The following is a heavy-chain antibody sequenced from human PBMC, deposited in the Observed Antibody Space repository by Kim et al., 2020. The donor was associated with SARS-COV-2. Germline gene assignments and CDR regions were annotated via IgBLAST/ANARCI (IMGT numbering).Heavy chain of an antibody. CDR1: GYTFTGYY. CDR2: INPNSGGT. D-gene: IGHD3-3*01. CDR3: ARDPRYYDFWSGYSGVGGFDP. Sequence: ASVKVSCKASGYTFTGYYMHWVRQAPGQGLEWMGRINPNSGGTNYAQKFQGRVTMTRDTSISTAYMELSRLRSDDTAVYYCARDPRYYDFWSGYSGVGGFDPWGQGTLVTVS. J-gene: IGHJ5*02. V-gene: IGHV1-2*06.